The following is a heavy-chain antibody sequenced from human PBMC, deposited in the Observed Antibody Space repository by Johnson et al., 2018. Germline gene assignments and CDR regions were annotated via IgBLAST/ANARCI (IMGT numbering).Heavy chain of an antibody. V-gene: IGHV3-49*03. CDR3: SRPLGLQVGLYFYHYDRDV. J-gene: IGHJ6*03. CDR1: GFTFGDYA. D-gene: IGHD2-8*02. Sequence: VQLVQSGGGLVQPGRSLRLSCTASGFTFGDYALSWFRQAPGKGLEWVGFIRSKAYGGTTEYAASVKGRFTISRDDSKSIAYLQMNSLKTEDTAVYYGSRPLGLQVGLYFYHYDRDVWGNVTTVTVSS. CDR2: IRSKAYGGTT.